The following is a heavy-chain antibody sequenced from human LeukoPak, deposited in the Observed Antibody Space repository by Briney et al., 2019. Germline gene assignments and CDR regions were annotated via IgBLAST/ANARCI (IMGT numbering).Heavy chain of an antibody. CDR1: GGTFSSYA. D-gene: IGHD1-26*01. V-gene: IGHV1-69*04. CDR3: ARAPAYSGSYRGYFDY. CDR2: IIPILGIA. J-gene: IGHJ4*02. Sequence: SVKVSCKASGGTFSSYAISWVRQAPGQGLEWMGRIIPILGIANYAQKFQGRVTITADKSTSTAYMELSSLRSEDTAVYYCARAPAYSGSYRGYFDYWGQGTLVTVSS.